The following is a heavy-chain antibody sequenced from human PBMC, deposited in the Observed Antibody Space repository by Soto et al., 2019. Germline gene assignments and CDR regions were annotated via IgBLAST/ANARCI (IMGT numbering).Heavy chain of an antibody. D-gene: IGHD1-26*01. J-gene: IGHJ4*02. CDR3: ARGRGRTGVVFDF. V-gene: IGHV1-8*01. CDR1: GYTITSYD. Sequence: QVQLVQSGAEVKEPGASVKVSCKASGYTITSYDINWVRQATGQGLEWMGWMNPDSGDTGYVQKFQGRVSMTRDTSISTADMGLRSLRIEDTAGCYCARGRGRTGVVFDFMGQVTLVTVS. CDR2: MNPDSGDT.